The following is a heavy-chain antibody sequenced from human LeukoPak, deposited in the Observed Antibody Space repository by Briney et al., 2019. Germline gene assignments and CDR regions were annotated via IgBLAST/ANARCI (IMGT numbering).Heavy chain of an antibody. V-gene: IGHV3-53*01. CDR1: GFTVSSDF. CDR3: AAFRGDY. J-gene: IGHJ4*02. CDR2: INSGGST. D-gene: IGHD3-3*02. Sequence: GGSLRLSCAASGFTVSSDFMSWVRQAPGKGLEWVALINSGGSTYYADSVKGRFTISRDNSKNTLNFQVNNLRAEDTAVYYCAAFRGDYWGQGTLVSVSS.